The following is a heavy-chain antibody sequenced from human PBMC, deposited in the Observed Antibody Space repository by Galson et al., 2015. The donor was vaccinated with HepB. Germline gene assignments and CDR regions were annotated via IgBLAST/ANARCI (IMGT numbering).Heavy chain of an antibody. D-gene: IGHD6-13*01. CDR2: IYPGDSDT. J-gene: IGHJ3*02. CDR3: ARLASSWYGDFKAFDT. V-gene: IGHV5-51*01. Sequence: QSGAEVKKPGESLKISCKGSGYKFTNYWIGWVRQMPGKGLEWMGIIYPGDSDTRYSPSFQGQVTISVDKSISTADLQWSSLKASDTAMYYCARLASSWYGDFKAFDTWGQGTMVSVSS. CDR1: GYKFTNYW.